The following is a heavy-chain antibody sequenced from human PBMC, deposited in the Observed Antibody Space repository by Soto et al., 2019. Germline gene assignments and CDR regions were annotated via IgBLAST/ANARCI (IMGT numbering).Heavy chain of an antibody. CDR2: IWYDGSRQ. D-gene: IGHD6-19*01. J-gene: IGHJ5*01. V-gene: IGHV3-33*03. Sequence: GGSLRLSCVMSAVTFDAYNMHWVRQAPGKGLEWVAFIWYDGSRQYYADSVKGRFSISRDNSRNTLYLQMNNLRAGDTAFYYCVKAVPGQDNWFESWGPGTPVTVSS. CDR3: VKAVPGQDNWFES. CDR1: AVTFDAYN.